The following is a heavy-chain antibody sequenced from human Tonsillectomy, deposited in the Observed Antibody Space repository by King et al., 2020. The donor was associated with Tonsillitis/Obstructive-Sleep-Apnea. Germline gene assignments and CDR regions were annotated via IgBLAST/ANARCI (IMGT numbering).Heavy chain of an antibody. D-gene: IGHD3-22*01. J-gene: IGHJ4*02. CDR3: AGSTYDYDSSGYYYWYYFDY. CDR2: IIPIFGTA. Sequence: VQLVESGAEVKKPGSSVKVSCKASGGTFSSYAISWVRQAPGQGLEWMGGIIPIFGTANYAQKFQGRVTITADESTSTAYMELSSLRSEDTAVYYCAGSTYDYDSSGYYYWYYFDYWGQGTLVTVSS. CDR1: GGTFSSYA. V-gene: IGHV1-69*01.